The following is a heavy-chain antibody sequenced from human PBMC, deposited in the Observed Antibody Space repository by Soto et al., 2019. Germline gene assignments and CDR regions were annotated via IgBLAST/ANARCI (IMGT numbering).Heavy chain of an antibody. D-gene: IGHD4-17*01. Sequence: ASLKVSCRSSGYTFTSYGISWVRQAPGQGLEWMGWISAYNGNTNYAQKLQGRVTMTTDTSTSTAYMELRSLRSDDTAVYYCARASFYGDYDYWGQGTLVTVSS. CDR3: ARASFYGDYDY. J-gene: IGHJ4*02. CDR1: GYTFTSYG. V-gene: IGHV1-18*01. CDR2: ISAYNGNT.